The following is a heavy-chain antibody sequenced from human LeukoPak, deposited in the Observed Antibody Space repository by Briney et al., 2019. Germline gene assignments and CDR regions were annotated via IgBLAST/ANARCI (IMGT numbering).Heavy chain of an antibody. CDR2: IWYDGSNK. CDR1: GFTFSNYG. J-gene: IGHJ5*02. V-gene: IGHV3-33*01. CDR3: ARELPPVVNYRFDH. Sequence: GRSLRLSCAASGFTFSNYGMHWVRQAPGKGLEWVAVIWYDGSNKYCADSVKGRFTIPRDNSKNTLYLQINSLRAEDTAMYYCARELPPVVNYRFDHWGQGTLVTVSS. D-gene: IGHD1-7*01.